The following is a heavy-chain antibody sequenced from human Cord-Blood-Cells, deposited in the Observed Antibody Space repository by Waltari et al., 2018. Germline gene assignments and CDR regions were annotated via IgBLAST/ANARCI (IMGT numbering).Heavy chain of an antibody. CDR3: ARDFGYSSGWYYFDY. D-gene: IGHD6-19*01. CDR1: GYTFTSYA. V-gene: IGHV1-3*01. CDR2: INAGNGNT. J-gene: IGHJ4*02. Sequence: QVQLVQSGAEVKKPGASVKVSCKASGYTFTSYAMHWVRQAPGQRLEWRGWINAGNGNTKYSQKFQGRVTITRDTSASTAYMELSSLRSEDTAVYYCARDFGYSSGWYYFDYWGQGTLVTVSS.